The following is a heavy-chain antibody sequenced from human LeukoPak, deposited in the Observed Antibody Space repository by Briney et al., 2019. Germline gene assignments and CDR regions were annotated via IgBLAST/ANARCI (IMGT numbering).Heavy chain of an antibody. CDR3: AKDKHNYGDYVGGYWFDP. CDR2: ISGSGGST. V-gene: IGHV3-23*01. Sequence: GGSLRLSCAASGFTFSSYGMSWVRQAPGKGLEWVSAISGSGGSTYYADSVKGRFTISRDNSKNTLYLQMNSLRAEDTAVYYCAKDKHNYGDYVGGYWFDPWGQGTLVTVSS. J-gene: IGHJ5*02. CDR1: GFTFSSYG. D-gene: IGHD4-17*01.